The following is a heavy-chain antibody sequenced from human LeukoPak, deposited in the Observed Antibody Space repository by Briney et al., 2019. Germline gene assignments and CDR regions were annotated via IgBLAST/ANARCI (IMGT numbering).Heavy chain of an antibody. J-gene: IGHJ6*03. D-gene: IGHD5-18*01. V-gene: IGHV1-46*01. CDR2: INPSGDST. CDR1: GYTFTSYY. Sequence: GASVKVSCKASGYTFTSYYMHWVRQAPGQGLEWMGIINPSGDSTSYAQKFQGRVTMTRDMSTSTVYMELSSLRSEDTAVYYCARSGGYSYGHLFYYYYMDVWGKGTTVTVSS. CDR3: ARSGGYSYGHLFYYYYMDV.